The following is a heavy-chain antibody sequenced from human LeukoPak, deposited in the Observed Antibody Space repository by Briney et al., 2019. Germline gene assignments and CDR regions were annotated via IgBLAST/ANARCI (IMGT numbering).Heavy chain of an antibody. Sequence: GGSLRLSCAAPGFTFSGYWMHWVRQAPGKGLVWVSRINSDGSSTTYADNVKGRFPISRDNAKNTLYLQMNSLRAEDSAVYYCVRRWELRDYWGQGILVTVSS. J-gene: IGHJ4*02. V-gene: IGHV3-74*03. CDR2: INSDGSST. CDR3: VRRWELRDY. D-gene: IGHD1-26*01. CDR1: GFTFSGYW.